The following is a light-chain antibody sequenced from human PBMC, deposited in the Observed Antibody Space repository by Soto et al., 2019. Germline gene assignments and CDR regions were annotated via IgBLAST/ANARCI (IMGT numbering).Light chain of an antibody. Sequence: DIQMTQSPSILSASVGDRVTITCRASQSISSWLAWYQQKPGKAPKLLISGASSLQSGVPSRFSGSGYGTDFTLTISSLQPEDFATYYCQQSYSTPWTFGQGTKVDIK. CDR2: GAS. CDR3: QQSYSTPWT. J-gene: IGKJ1*01. CDR1: QSISSW. V-gene: IGKV1-39*01.